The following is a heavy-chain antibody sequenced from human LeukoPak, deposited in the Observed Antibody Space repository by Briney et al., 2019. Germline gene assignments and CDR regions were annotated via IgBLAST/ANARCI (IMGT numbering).Heavy chain of an antibody. CDR2: INPNSGGT. CDR3: ARDTAAAGFTPPVGY. CDR1: GYTFTSYG. J-gene: IGHJ4*02. D-gene: IGHD6-13*01. V-gene: IGHV1-2*02. Sequence: ASVKVSCKASGYTFTSYGISWVRQAPGQGLEWMGWINPNSGGTNYAQKSQGRVTMTRDTSISTAYMELSRLRSDDTAVYYCARDTAAAGFTPPVGYWGQGTLVTVSS.